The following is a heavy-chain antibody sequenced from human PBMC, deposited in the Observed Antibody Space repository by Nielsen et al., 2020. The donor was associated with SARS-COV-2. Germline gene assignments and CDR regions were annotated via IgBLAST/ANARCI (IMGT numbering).Heavy chain of an antibody. CDR1: GFTFSSYS. J-gene: IGHJ4*02. CDR3: AREVAAMVTNFDY. D-gene: IGHD5-18*01. V-gene: IGHV3-21*01. Sequence: GESLKISCAASGFTFSSYSMNWVRQAPGKGLEWVSSISSSSSYIYYADSVKGRLTISRDNAKNSLYLHMNSLRAEDTAVYYCAREVAAMVTNFDYWGQGTLVTVSS. CDR2: ISSSSSYI.